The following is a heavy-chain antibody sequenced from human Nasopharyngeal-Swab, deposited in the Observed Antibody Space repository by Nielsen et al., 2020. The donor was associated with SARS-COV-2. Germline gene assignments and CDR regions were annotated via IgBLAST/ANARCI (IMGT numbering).Heavy chain of an antibody. V-gene: IGHV3-30-3*01. CDR2: ISYDGYNK. Sequence: GGSLRLSCAASGFTFSSYAMHWVRQAPGKGLEWVAVISYDGYNKYYADSVKGRFTISRDNSKNTLSLQMNSPRAEDTAVYHCARVMSGSYVSPFDYWGQGTLVTVSS. J-gene: IGHJ4*02. CDR3: ARVMSGSYVSPFDY. D-gene: IGHD5-18*01. CDR1: GFTFSSYA.